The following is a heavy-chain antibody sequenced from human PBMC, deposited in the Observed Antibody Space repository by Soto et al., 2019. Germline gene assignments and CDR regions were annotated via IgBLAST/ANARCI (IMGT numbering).Heavy chain of an antibody. Sequence: GGSLRLSCAASGVTFSTSWMDWARQAPGKGLEWVANINQDGSQPSYVDSVKGRFTVSRDNADNSLYLQVDSLTVGDTAIYYCSWTLNYWGQGTLVTVSS. CDR1: GVTFSTSW. CDR2: INQDGSQP. V-gene: IGHV3-7*01. J-gene: IGHJ4*02. CDR3: SWTLNY.